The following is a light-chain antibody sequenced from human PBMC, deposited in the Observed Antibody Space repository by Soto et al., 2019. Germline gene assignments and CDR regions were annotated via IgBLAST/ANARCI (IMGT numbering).Light chain of an antibody. CDR3: TTYAGSSNV. CDR2: EVN. Sequence: QSVLTQPPSASRSPGRSLAISCTRTSSDVGGYNYVSWYQQHPGKAPKLMIYEVNKRPSGVPDRFSGSKSGNTASLTVSGLQVEDEADYVSTTYAGSSNVFGTGTKVTV. J-gene: IGLJ1*01. CDR1: SSDVGGYNY. V-gene: IGLV2-8*01.